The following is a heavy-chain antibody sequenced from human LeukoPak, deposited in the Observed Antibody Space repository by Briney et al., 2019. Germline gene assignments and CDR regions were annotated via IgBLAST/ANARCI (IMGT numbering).Heavy chain of an antibody. CDR3: ASSHSSSWYSGLDY. CDR1: GGTFSSYA. D-gene: IGHD6-13*01. J-gene: IGHJ4*02. V-gene: IGHV1-69*05. Sequence: ASVKVSCKASGGTFSSYAISWVRQAPGQGLEWMGRIIPIFGTANYAQKFQGRVTITTDESTSTAYMELSSLRSEDTAVYHCASSHSSSWYSGLDYWGQGTLVTVSS. CDR2: IIPIFGTA.